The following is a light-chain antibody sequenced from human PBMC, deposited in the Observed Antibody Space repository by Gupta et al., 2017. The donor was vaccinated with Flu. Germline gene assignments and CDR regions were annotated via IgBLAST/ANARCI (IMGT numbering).Light chain of an antibody. V-gene: IGKV3-20*01. Sequence: GNLSLSPGERPLLSCRASQSVSGSSLALYQPKPGQAPRLLIYAASRRATGMPDRFSGSGSGTDFTLTINRLEPEDFAVYCCQQYVGSPPTFGRGTKVEIE. J-gene: IGKJ4*02. CDR3: QQYVGSPPT. CDR1: QSVSGSS. CDR2: AAS.